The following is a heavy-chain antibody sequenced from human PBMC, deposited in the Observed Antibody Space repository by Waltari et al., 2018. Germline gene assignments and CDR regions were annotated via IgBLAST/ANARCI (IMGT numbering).Heavy chain of an antibody. D-gene: IGHD2-15*01. V-gene: IGHV3-33*01. CDR3: ARDPDPVVAATNNYFDY. CDR1: GFTFSSYG. Sequence: QVQLVESGGGVVQPGRSLRLSCAASGFTFSSYGMHWVRQAPGQGLEWVAVIWYDGSNKYYADSVKGRFTISRDNSKNTLYLQMNSLRAEDTAVYYCARDPDPVVAATNNYFDYWGQGTLVTVSS. J-gene: IGHJ4*02. CDR2: IWYDGSNK.